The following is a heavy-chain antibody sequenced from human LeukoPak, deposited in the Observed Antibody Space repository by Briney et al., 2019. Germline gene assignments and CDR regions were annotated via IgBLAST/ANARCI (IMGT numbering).Heavy chain of an antibody. D-gene: IGHD2-2*02. Sequence: PSETLSLTCTVSGGSISSYYWSWIRQPPGKGLEWIGYIYTSGSTNYNPSLKSRVTISVDTSKNQFSLKLSSVTAADTAVYYCARGQGVWGCSSTSCYTNWFDPWGQGTLVTVSS. CDR1: GGSISSYY. V-gene: IGHV4-4*09. CDR3: ARGQGVWGCSSTSCYTNWFDP. CDR2: IYTSGST. J-gene: IGHJ5*02.